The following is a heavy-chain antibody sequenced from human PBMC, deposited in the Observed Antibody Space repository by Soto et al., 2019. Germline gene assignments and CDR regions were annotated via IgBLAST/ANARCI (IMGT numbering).Heavy chain of an antibody. CDR2: IYPGDSDT. Sequence: PGESLKISWKGSGYSFTSYWIGWVRQMPGKGLECMGIIYPGDSDTRYSPSFQGQVTISADKSISTAYLQWSSLKASDTAMYYCARHELAAAGSLHYYGMDVWGQGTTVTVSS. D-gene: IGHD6-13*01. J-gene: IGHJ6*02. CDR1: GYSFTSYW. CDR3: ARHELAAAGSLHYYGMDV. V-gene: IGHV5-51*01.